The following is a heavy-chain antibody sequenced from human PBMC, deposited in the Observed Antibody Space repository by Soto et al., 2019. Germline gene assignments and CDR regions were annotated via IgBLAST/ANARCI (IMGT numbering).Heavy chain of an antibody. V-gene: IGHV3-23*01. CDR1: GFTFSSYA. Sequence: WGSLRLSCAASGFTFSSYAMSWVRQTPGKGLEWVSLFSGSGGDTYYADSVKGRLTISRDNSKNTLYLQMNSLGAEDTAVYYCAAGTNSDWYTYWGQGTLVTVSS. CDR2: FSGSGGDT. D-gene: IGHD1-1*01. CDR3: AAGTNSDWYTY. J-gene: IGHJ4*02.